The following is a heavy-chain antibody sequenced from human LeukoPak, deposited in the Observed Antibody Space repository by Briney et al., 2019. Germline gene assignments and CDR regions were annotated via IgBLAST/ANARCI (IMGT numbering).Heavy chain of an antibody. J-gene: IGHJ4*02. CDR1: GFSFSSYS. V-gene: IGHV3-21*01. CDR2: ISSSKSYI. CDR3: ARNPTDSANYPY. Sequence: PGGSLRLSCAASGFSFSSYSMNWVRQAPGKGLEWVSSISSSKSYIFYADSVKGRFTTSRDNAKNSLYLEMTSLRAEDTAVYYCARNPTDSANYPYWGQGTLVTVSS. D-gene: IGHD4-17*01.